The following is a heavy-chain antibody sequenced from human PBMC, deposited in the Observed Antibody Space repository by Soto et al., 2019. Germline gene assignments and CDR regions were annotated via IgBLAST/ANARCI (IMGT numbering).Heavy chain of an antibody. V-gene: IGHV4-59*12. CDR1: GGSIGSYY. Sequence: PSETLSLTCTVSGGSIGSYYWSWIRQPPGKGLEWIGYIYYSGSTNYNPSLKSRVTISVYTSKNQFSLKLSSVTAAATVVYYCARGGIYYYYYCMDVWGQGTTVTVSS. J-gene: IGHJ6*02. CDR3: ARGGIYYYYYCMDV. D-gene: IGHD1-20*01. CDR2: IYYSGST.